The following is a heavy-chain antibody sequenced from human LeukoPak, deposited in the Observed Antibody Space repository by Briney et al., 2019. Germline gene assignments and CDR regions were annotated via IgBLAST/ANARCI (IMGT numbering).Heavy chain of an antibody. CDR3: AKGSYYDSSGSFYFDY. V-gene: IGHV3-23*01. CDR2: ISGGGRST. Sequence: GGSLRLSCAASGFTFSTCAMSWVRQAPGKGLEWVSPISGGGRSTDYADSVKGQFTISRDNSKNTLYVQVNSLGTEDTAAYYCAKGSYYDSSGSFYFDYWGQGTLVTVSS. D-gene: IGHD3-22*01. J-gene: IGHJ4*02. CDR1: GFTFSTCA.